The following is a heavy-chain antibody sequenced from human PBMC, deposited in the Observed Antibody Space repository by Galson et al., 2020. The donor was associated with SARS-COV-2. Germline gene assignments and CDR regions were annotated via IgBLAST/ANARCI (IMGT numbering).Heavy chain of an antibody. CDR2: ISSSSSYT. Sequence: GGSLRLSCAASGFTFSDYYMSWIRQAPGKGLEWVSYISSSSSYTNYADSVKGRFTIARDNAKNSLYLQMNRLRAEDTAVYYCARVNYDSSLPDYWGQGTLVTVSS. J-gene: IGHJ4*02. V-gene: IGHV3-11*06. D-gene: IGHD3-22*01. CDR1: GFTFSDYY. CDR3: ARVNYDSSLPDY.